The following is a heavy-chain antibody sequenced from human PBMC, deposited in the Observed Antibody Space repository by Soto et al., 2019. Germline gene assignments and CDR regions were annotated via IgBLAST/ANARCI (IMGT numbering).Heavy chain of an antibody. J-gene: IGHJ4*02. CDR3: AREDSGAFFDF. CDR1: GGSISSGGYS. Sequence: SETLSLTCAVSGGSISSGGYSWIWIRQPPGKGLEWIGYIYSGTTHYNPSLESRVTIAMDRSKNQVSLSLKSVTAADTAVYYCAREDSGAFFDFWGQGTLVTVSS. V-gene: IGHV4-30-2*01. D-gene: IGHD2-15*01. CDR2: IYSGTT.